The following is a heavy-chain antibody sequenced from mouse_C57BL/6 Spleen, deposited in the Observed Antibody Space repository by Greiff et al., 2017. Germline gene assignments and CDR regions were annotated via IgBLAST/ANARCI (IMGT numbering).Heavy chain of an antibody. Sequence: EVQVVESGGGLVKPGGSLKLSCAASGFTFSSYAMSWVRQTPEKRLEWVATISDGGSYTYYPDNVKGRFTISRDNAKNNLYLQMSHLKSEDTAMYYCARAIGLRPYYYAMDYWGQGTSVTVSS. J-gene: IGHJ4*01. D-gene: IGHD2-4*01. CDR2: ISDGGSYT. CDR1: GFTFSSYA. CDR3: ARAIGLRPYYYAMDY. V-gene: IGHV5-4*01.